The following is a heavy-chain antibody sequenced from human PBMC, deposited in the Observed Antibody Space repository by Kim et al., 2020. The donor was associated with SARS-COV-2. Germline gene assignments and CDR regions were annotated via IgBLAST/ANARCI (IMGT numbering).Heavy chain of an antibody. CDR3: ARDSVEPARNSGMDV. CDR2: INPIRSHI. J-gene: IGHJ6*02. CDR1: GFTFSTSG. Sequence: GGSLRLSCAASGFTFSTSGMNWARQAPGKGLEWVSHINPIRSHIYYADSVRGRFTISRDNAKNSLYLQMNDLRVEDTAVYYCARDSVEPARNSGMDVWGQGTTVTVSS. D-gene: IGHD1-1*01. V-gene: IGHV3-21*01.